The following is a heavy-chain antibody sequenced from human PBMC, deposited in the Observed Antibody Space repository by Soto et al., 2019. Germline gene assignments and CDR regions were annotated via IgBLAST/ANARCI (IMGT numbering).Heavy chain of an antibody. V-gene: IGHV1-69*01. Sequence: QVQLVQSGAEVKKPGSSVKVSCKASGGTVNSYAISWVRQAPGQGLEWMGGIIPIFGTANYAQNFQGRVAISAAESRSAAYMQLRSLRSEDTVVYYCGLWGFRDGNKSKNNYGIDVWGQGTTVTVSS. CDR2: IIPIFGTA. CDR1: GGTVNSYA. CDR3: GLWGFRDGNKSKNNYGIDV. J-gene: IGHJ6*02. D-gene: IGHD3-10*01.